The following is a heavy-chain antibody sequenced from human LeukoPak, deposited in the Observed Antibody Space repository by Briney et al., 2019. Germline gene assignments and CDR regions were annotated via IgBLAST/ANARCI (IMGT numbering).Heavy chain of an antibody. J-gene: IGHJ4*02. CDR2: ITGSGSST. CDR1: GFTFSKYA. Sequence: GGSLRLSCAASGFTFSKYAMSWVRQSPGKGMEWLSTITGSGSSTYYADSVKGRFTISRDNSKNTLYLQMDSLRAEDTALYYCATDRGAMVRGVIYYLDFWGQGSLVTVSS. D-gene: IGHD3-10*01. V-gene: IGHV3-23*01. CDR3: ATDRGAMVRGVIYYLDF.